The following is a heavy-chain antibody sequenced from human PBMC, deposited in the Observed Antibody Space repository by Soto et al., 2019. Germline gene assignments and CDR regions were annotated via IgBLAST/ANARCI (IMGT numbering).Heavy chain of an antibody. D-gene: IGHD2-15*01. CDR1: GFTFSSYS. Sequence: EVQLVESGGGLVKPGGSLRLSCAASGFTFSSYSMNWVRQAPGKGLEWVSSISSSSSYIYYVDSVKGRFTISRDNAKNSLYLQMNSLRAEDTAVYYCARAIRYCSGGSCYSRYYYYYYMDVWGKGTTVTVSS. V-gene: IGHV3-21*01. CDR2: ISSSSSYI. CDR3: ARAIRYCSGGSCYSRYYYYYYMDV. J-gene: IGHJ6*03.